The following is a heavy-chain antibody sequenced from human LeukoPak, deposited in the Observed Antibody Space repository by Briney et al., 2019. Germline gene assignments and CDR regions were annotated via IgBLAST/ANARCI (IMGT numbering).Heavy chain of an antibody. J-gene: IGHJ6*02. V-gene: IGHV4-34*01. CDR2: INHSGST. D-gene: IGHD2-2*02. CDR3: ASLYCSSTSCYTGYYYYYGMDV. CDR1: GGSFSGYY. Sequence: SETLSLTCAVYGGSFSGYYWSWIRQPPGKGLEWIGEINHSGSTNYNPSLKSRVTISVDTSKNQFSLKLSSVTAAGTAVYYCASLYCSSTSCYTGYYYYYGMDVWGQGTTVTVSS.